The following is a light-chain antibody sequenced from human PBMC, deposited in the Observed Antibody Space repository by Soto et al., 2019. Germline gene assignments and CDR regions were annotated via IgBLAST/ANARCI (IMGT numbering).Light chain of an antibody. CDR1: QSVSSK. J-gene: IGKJ2*01. CDR2: GAS. CDR3: QQYNSYYT. V-gene: IGKV3-15*01. Sequence: EIVMTQSPATLSVSPGERATLSCRASQSVSSKLAWYQQKPGQAPKLLIYGASSMATGVPARFSGSGSGTEFTLTISSLQPDDFATYYCQQYNSYYTFGQGTKVDIK.